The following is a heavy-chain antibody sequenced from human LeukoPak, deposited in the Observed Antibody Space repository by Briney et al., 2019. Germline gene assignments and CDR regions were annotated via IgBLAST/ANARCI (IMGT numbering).Heavy chain of an antibody. CDR1: GFTLSSHG. CDR3: ARDLCFGRLDF. J-gene: IGHJ4*02. D-gene: IGHD1-26*01. CDR2: MWYDGSKE. V-gene: IGHV3-33*01. Sequence: GGSLRLSCAASGFTLSSHGMHWVRQAPGKGLEWVAGMWYDGSKEDYADSVKGRFTISRDMSKNTLNLQMNSLRVEDTAMFYCARDLCFGRLDFRGEGTLVTVSS.